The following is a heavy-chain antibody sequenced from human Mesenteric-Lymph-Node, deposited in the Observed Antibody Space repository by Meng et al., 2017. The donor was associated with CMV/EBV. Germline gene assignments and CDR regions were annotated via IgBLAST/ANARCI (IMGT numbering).Heavy chain of an antibody. D-gene: IGHD4-11*01. CDR3: ARVKGPLHNPFDY. V-gene: IGHV1-46*01. CDR2: INPSGGST. CDR1: GYTFTSYG. Sequence: ASVKVSCKASGYTFTSYGISWVRQAPGQGLEWMGIINPSGGSTSYAQKFQGRVTVTRDTSTSTVYMELSSLRSEDTAVYYCARVKGPLHNPFDYWGQGTLVTVSS. J-gene: IGHJ4*02.